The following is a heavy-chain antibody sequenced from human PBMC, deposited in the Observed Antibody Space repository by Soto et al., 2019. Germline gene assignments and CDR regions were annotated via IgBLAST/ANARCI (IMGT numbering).Heavy chain of an antibody. Sequence: QVSLVESGGGVVQPGRSLRLSCAASGFAFSNYATHWVRQAPGKGLEWVAVISYDGRNIFYAGSVKGRFAVSRENSKSTVYLQLNSLRPEDTAVYYCARDEAARYYFDSWGQGTLVTVSS. V-gene: IGHV3-30*09. D-gene: IGHD6-13*01. CDR1: GFAFSNYA. J-gene: IGHJ4*02. CDR3: ARDEAARYYFDS. CDR2: ISYDGRNI.